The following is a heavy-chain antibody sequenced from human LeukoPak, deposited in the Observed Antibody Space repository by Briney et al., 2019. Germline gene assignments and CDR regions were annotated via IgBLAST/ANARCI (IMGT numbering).Heavy chain of an antibody. CDR1: GFTVSSNY. CDR2: IYSDGST. Sequence: PGGSLRLSCAASGFTVSSNYMSWVRQAPGKGLEWVSVIYSDGSTYYADSVKGRFTISRDSSKNTLYLQMNSLRAEDTAVYYCARDSGYSGSYYVDYWGQGTLVTVSP. V-gene: IGHV3-66*01. CDR3: ARDSGYSGSYYVDY. J-gene: IGHJ4*02. D-gene: IGHD1-26*01.